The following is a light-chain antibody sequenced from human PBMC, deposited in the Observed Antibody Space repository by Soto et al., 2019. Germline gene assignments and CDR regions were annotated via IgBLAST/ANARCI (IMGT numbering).Light chain of an antibody. CDR1: SSNIGAGYD. CDR3: QSYDSSLSGYV. V-gene: IGLV1-40*01. CDR2: GNS. J-gene: IGLJ1*01. Sequence: QSVLTQPPSVSGAPGQRVTISCTGSSSNIGAGYDVHWYQQLPGKAPKLLIYGNSNRPSGVPDRFSGSKSGTSASLAITGFQAEDEADYYCQSYDSSLSGYVFGTGTKVTVL.